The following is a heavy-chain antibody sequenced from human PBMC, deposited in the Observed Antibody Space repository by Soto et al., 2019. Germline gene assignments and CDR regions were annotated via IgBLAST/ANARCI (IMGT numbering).Heavy chain of an antibody. D-gene: IGHD1-20*01. Sequence: SVKVSCKASVGTFSSYAISWVRQAPGQGLEWMGGIIPIFGTANYAQKFQGRVTITADKSTSTAYMELSSLRSEDSAVYYCARATLTGRYYYYYGMDVWGQGTTVTVSS. CDR1: VGTFSSYA. CDR3: ARATLTGRYYYYYGMDV. CDR2: IIPIFGTA. V-gene: IGHV1-69*06. J-gene: IGHJ6*02.